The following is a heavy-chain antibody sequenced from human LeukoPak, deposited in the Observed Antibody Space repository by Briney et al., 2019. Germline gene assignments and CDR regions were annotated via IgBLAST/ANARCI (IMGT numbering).Heavy chain of an antibody. CDR2: ISAGGRDT. Sequence: LPGGSLSPSCAASGCPYSINYMSSVRQAPGKGLEWVSAISAGGRDTYYADSVKGRFTISRDKSKNILYLQIDSLRAEDTALYYCAKKFYHDSYGYYAIDIWYHGATLTVSS. D-gene: IGHD3-22*01. CDR3: AKKFYHDSYGYYAIDI. CDR1: GCPYSINY. J-gene: IGHJ3*02. V-gene: IGHV3-23*01.